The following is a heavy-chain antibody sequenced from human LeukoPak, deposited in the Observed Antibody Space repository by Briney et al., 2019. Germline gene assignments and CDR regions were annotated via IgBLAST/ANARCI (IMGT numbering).Heavy chain of an antibody. CDR1: GFTFSSYG. V-gene: IGHV3-30*02. D-gene: IGHD3-16*01. Sequence: SGGSLRLSCAASGFTFSSYGMHWVRQAPGKGLEWVAFIRYDGSNKYYADSVKGRFTISRDNSKNTLYLQINSLRAEDTAVYYCAKVPRGGWSYFDYWGQGTLVTVSS. CDR2: IRYDGSNK. CDR3: AKVPRGGWSYFDY. J-gene: IGHJ4*02.